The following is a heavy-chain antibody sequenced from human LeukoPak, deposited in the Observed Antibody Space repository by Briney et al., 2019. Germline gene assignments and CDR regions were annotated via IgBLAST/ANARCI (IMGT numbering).Heavy chain of an antibody. CDR1: GFTFSSYA. CDR3: AKDPRRLGYCSSTSCYENDY. J-gene: IGHJ4*02. D-gene: IGHD2-2*01. CDR2: ISGSGGST. V-gene: IGHV3-23*01. Sequence: PGGSLRLSCAASGFTFSSYAMSWVRQAPGKGLEWVSAISGSGGSTYYADSVKGRFTISRDNSKNTLYLQMNSLRAEDTAVYYCAKDPRRLGYCSSTSCYENDYWGQGTLVTVSS.